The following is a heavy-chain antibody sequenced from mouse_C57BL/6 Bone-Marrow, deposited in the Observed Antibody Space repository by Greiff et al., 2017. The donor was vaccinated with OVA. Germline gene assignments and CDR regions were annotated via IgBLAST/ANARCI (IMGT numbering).Heavy chain of an antibody. J-gene: IGHJ2*01. D-gene: IGHD2-2*01. CDR1: GYSITSGYY. Sequence: EVKLQESGPGLVKPSQSLSLTCSVTGYSITSGYYWNWIRQFPGNKLEWMGYISYDGSNNYNPSLKNRISITRDTSKNQFFLKLNSVTTEDTATXYCARLIYYGYDGGHVHFDYWGQGTTLTVSS. CDR3: ARLIYYGYDGGHVHFDY. CDR2: ISYDGSN. V-gene: IGHV3-6*01.